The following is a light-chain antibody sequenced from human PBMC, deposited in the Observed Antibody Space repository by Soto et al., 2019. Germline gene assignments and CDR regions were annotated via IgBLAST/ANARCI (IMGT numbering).Light chain of an antibody. Sequence: QAFLTQPASLSGSPGQSITISCTGTSSDVGGYNYVSWYQQHPGKAPKLMIYEVSNRPSGVSNRFSGSKSGNTASLTISGLQAEDEADYYCSSYTSSSSYVFGTGTKSPS. CDR3: SSYTSSSSYV. V-gene: IGLV2-14*01. CDR1: SSDVGGYNY. J-gene: IGLJ1*01. CDR2: EVS.